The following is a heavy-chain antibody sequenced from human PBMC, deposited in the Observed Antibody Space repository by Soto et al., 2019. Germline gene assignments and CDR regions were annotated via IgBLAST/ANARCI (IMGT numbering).Heavy chain of an antibody. Sequence: QVQLVQSGAEVKKPGASVKVSCKASGYTFIGFYMHWVRQAPGQGLEWMAFINPNTGVTNYAQKFQGRVTMTRDTSISTAYMEVSRLRSDDTAVYYCARGPRYSMDVWGQGTTVIVS. J-gene: IGHJ6*02. V-gene: IGHV1-2*02. CDR3: ARGPRYSMDV. CDR2: INPNTGVT. CDR1: GYTFIGFY.